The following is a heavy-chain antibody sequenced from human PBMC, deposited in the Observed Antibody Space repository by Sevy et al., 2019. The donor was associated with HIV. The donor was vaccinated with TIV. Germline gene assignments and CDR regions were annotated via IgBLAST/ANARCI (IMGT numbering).Heavy chain of an antibody. CDR3: ARTLRGDFDSSASAFDI. D-gene: IGHD3-22*01. CDR1: GYSISSGYY. CDR2: IYPSGST. V-gene: IGHV4-38-2*01. J-gene: IGHJ3*02. Sequence: SETLSLTCDVSGYSISSGYYGGWIRQPPGKGLEWIGSIYPSGSTYYNPSLKRRVTISVDTSKNQFSLKLRSVTAADTAVYYCARTLRGDFDSSASAFDIWGQGTMVTVSS.